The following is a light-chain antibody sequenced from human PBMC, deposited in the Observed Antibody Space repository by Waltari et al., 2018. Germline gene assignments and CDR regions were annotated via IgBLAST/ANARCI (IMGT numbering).Light chain of an antibody. Sequence: QSVLTQPPSASGTPGQRVPIPCSGSSPNLGSNYVSWYPQLPGTAPKLLIYRNNQRPSGVPDRFSGSKSGTSASLAISGLRSEDEADYYCAAWDDSLSGQVVFGGGTKLTVL. J-gene: IGLJ2*01. V-gene: IGLV1-47*01. CDR1: SPNLGSNY. CDR3: AAWDDSLSGQVV. CDR2: RNN.